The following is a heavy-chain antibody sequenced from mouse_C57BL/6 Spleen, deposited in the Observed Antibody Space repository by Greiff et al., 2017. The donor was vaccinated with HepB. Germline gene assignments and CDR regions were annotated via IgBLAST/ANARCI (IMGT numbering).Heavy chain of an antibody. CDR1: GYTFTDYE. CDR2: IDPETGGT. CDR3: TRSWYGFDY. Sequence: QVQLQQSGAELVRPGASVTLSCKASGYTFTDYEMHWVKQTPVHGLEWIGAIDPETGGTAYNQKFKGKAILTADKSSSTAYMELRSLTSEDSAFYYCTRSWYGFDYWGQGTTLTVSS. V-gene: IGHV1-15*01. D-gene: IGHD1-1*02. J-gene: IGHJ2*01.